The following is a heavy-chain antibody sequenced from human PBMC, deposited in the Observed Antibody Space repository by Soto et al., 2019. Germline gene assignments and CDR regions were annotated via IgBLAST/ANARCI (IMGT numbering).Heavy chain of an antibody. V-gene: IGHV3-15*07. D-gene: IGHD3-16*01. CDR2: IKSKPDGETI. CDR3: TTDLPGGPFDY. J-gene: IGHJ4*02. CDR1: GFTFSSYS. Sequence: GGSLRLSCAASGFTFSSYSMNWVRQAPGKGLEWVSSISSSSSYIYYADSVKGRIKSKPDGETIDYAAPVKGRFTISRDDSKRTLYLQMNSLKTDDTAVYFCTTDLPGGPFDYWGQGVLVTVSS.